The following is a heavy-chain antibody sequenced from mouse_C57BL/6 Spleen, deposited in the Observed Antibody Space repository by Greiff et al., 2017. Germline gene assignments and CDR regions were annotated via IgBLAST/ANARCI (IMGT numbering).Heavy chain of an antibody. V-gene: IGHV1-15*01. Sequence: VQLQQSGAELVRPGASVTLSCKASGYTFTDYEMHWVKQTPVHGLEWIGAIDPETGGTAYNQKFKGKAILTADKSSSTAYMELRSLTSEDSAVYYCTRRGNYHFDDWGQGTTLTVSS. CDR3: TRRGNYHFDD. D-gene: IGHD2-1*01. CDR2: IDPETGGT. CDR1: GYTFTDYE. J-gene: IGHJ2*01.